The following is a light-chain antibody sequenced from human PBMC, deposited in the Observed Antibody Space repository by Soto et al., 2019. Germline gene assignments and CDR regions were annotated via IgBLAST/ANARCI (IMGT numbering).Light chain of an antibody. CDR1: QSISTY. V-gene: IGKV1-39*01. CDR3: QHSYSTPFT. J-gene: IGKJ3*01. Sequence: DIQMTQSPSSLSASVGDRVTITCRASQSISTYLNWYQQKPGKAPNLLIYGASILQSGVPSRFSGSGSGTDFTLTISSLPPEDFATYYCQHSYSTPFTFGPGTNVDIK. CDR2: GAS.